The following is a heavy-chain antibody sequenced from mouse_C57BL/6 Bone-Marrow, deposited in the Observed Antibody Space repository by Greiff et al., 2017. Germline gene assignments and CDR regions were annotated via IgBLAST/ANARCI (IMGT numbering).Heavy chain of an antibody. CDR1: GFSLTSYG. V-gene: IGHV2-2*01. CDR3: AKKWGITTEFAY. J-gene: IGHJ3*01. D-gene: IGHD2-4*01. CDR2: IWSGGST. Sequence: VHLVESGPGLVQPSQSLSITCTVSGFSLTSYGVHWVRQSPGKGLEWLGVIWSGGSTDYNAAFISRLCISKDNSKSQVFFKRISQQADDTAIYYCAKKWGITTEFAYWGQGTLVTVSA.